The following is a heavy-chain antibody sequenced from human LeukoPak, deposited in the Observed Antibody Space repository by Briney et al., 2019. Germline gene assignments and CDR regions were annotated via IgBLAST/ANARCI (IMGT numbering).Heavy chain of an antibody. CDR1: GGTFSRYA. CDR3: ARDRPYTGGWRGFDY. Sequence: VKVSCKASGGTFSRYAISWVRQAPGRGLEWMGGIIPMFGIANYAQKFQGRVTITADESTSTAYMELSSLRSEDTAVYYCARDRPYTGGWRGFDYWGQGTLVTVSS. D-gene: IGHD6-19*01. V-gene: IGHV1-69*01. J-gene: IGHJ4*02. CDR2: IIPMFGIA.